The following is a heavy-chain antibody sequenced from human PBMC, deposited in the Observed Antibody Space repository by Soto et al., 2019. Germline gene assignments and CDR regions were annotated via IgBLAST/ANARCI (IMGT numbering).Heavy chain of an antibody. J-gene: IGHJ3*02. D-gene: IGHD2-2*01. V-gene: IGHV3-33*01. CDR2: IWYDGSNK. Sequence: HPGGSLRLSCAASGFTFSSYGMHWVRQAPGKGLEWVAVIWYDGSNKYYADSVKGRFTISRDNSKNTLYLQMNSLRAEDTAVYYCARDRGDIVVVPAAHYDAFDIWGQGTMVTVSS. CDR3: ARDRGDIVVVPAAHYDAFDI. CDR1: GFTFSSYG.